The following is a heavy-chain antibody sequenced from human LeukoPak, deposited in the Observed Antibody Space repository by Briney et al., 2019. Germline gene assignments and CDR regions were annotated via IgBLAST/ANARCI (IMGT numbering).Heavy chain of an antibody. D-gene: IGHD5-18*01. Sequence: SQTLSLTCTVSGGSISSGGYYWSWLRQHPGKGLEWIGYIYYSGSTYYNPSLKSRVTISVDTSKNQFSLKLSSVTAADTAVYYCARRGYSQTYFDYWGQGTLVTVSS. CDR2: IYYSGST. CDR3: ARRGYSQTYFDY. J-gene: IGHJ4*02. V-gene: IGHV4-31*03. CDR1: GGSISSGGYY.